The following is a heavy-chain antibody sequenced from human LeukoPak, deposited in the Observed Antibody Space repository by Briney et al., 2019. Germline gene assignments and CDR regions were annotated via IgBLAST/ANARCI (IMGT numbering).Heavy chain of an antibody. CDR2: IIPIFGTA. Sequence: SVKVSCKASGGTFSSYAISWVRQAPGQGLEWMGGIIPIFGTANYAQKFQGRVTITADESTSTAYMELSSLRSDDTAVYYCARGVLWFGELLNFDYWGQGTLVTVSS. D-gene: IGHD3-10*01. V-gene: IGHV1-69*01. J-gene: IGHJ4*02. CDR1: GGTFSSYA. CDR3: ARGVLWFGELLNFDY.